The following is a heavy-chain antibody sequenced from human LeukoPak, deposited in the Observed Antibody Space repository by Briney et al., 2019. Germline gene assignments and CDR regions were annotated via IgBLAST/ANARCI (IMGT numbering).Heavy chain of an antibody. J-gene: IGHJ4*02. CDR1: GFTVSSKY. D-gene: IGHD1-26*01. CDR2: IYSDGNT. CDR3: AKDPWSGSYSGEDY. Sequence: GGSLRLSCVGSGFTVSSKYMSWVRQAPGKGLEWVSVIYSDGNTYNADSVKGRFTISRDNSKNTLYLQMNSLRAEDTAVYYCAKDPWSGSYSGEDYWGQGTLVTVSS. V-gene: IGHV3-53*01.